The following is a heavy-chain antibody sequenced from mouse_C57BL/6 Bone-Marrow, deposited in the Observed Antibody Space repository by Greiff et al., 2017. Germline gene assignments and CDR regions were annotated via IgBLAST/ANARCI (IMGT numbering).Heavy chain of an antibody. D-gene: IGHD2-5*01. Sequence: VQLQQPGAELVKPGASVKMSCKASGYTFTSYWITWVQQRPGQGLEWIGDIYPGSGSTNYNDKFKSKATLTVDTASSTAYMQLSSLRSEDAAVYFYARPCYSNYWYFDVWGTGTTVTVSS. J-gene: IGHJ1*03. CDR2: IYPGSGST. V-gene: IGHV1-55*01. CDR3: ARPCYSNYWYFDV. CDR1: GYTFTSYW.